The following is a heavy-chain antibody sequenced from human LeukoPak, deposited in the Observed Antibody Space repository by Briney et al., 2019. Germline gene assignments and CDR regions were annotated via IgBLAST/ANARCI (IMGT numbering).Heavy chain of an antibody. CDR1: GFTFSSYA. Sequence: HTGGSLRLSCAASGFTFSSYAMSWVRQAPGKGLEWVSGIRGSGDITYYADSVKGRFTIPRDNFKNTLYLQMNSLRAEDTAVYYCAKTRIVCTSVSCPGGGFDYWGHGTLVTVSS. V-gene: IGHV3-23*01. CDR3: AKTRIVCTSVSCPGGGFDY. J-gene: IGHJ4*01. CDR2: IRGSGDIT. D-gene: IGHD2-2*01.